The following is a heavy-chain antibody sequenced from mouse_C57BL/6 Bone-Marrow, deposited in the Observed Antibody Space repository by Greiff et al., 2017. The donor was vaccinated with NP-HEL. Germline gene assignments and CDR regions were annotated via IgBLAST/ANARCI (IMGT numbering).Heavy chain of an antibody. D-gene: IGHD2-2*01. V-gene: IGHV1-54*01. CDR1: GYAFTNYL. Sequence: QVQLQQSGAELVRPGTSVKVSCKASGYAFTNYLIEWVKQRPGQGLEWIGVINPGSGGTNYNEKFKGKATLTADKSSSTAYMQLSSLTSEDSAVYFWARSGLWLRQDYGGEGTTLTVSS. J-gene: IGHJ2*01. CDR2: INPGSGGT. CDR3: ARSGLWLRQDY.